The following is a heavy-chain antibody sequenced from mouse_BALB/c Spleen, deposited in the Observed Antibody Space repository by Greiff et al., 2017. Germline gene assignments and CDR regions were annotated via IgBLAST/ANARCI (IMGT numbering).Heavy chain of an antibody. CDR1: GFTFSSFG. Sequence: LVESGGGLVQPGGSRKLSCAASGFTFSSFGMHWVCQAPEKGLEWVAYISSVSSTIYYADTVKGRFTISRDNPKNTLFLQMTSLRSEDTAMYYCARYRYYYGSSYYAMDYWGQGTSVTVSA. D-gene: IGHD1-1*01. CDR3: ARYRYYYGSSYYAMDY. V-gene: IGHV5-17*02. J-gene: IGHJ4*01. CDR2: ISSVSSTI.